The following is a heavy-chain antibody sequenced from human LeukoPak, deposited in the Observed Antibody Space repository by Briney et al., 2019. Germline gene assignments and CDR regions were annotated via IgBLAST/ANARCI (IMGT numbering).Heavy chain of an antibody. V-gene: IGHV4-59*01. CDR1: GGSISSFY. J-gene: IGHJ4*02. D-gene: IGHD3-10*01. CDR2: IYYSGST. CDR3: ARGLWFGELLYFDY. Sequence: SETLSLTCTVSGGSISSFYWSWIRQPPGKGLEWIGYIYYSGSTNYNPSLKSRVTISVDTSKNQFSLKLSSVAAADTAVYYCARGLWFGELLYFDYWGQGTLVTVSS.